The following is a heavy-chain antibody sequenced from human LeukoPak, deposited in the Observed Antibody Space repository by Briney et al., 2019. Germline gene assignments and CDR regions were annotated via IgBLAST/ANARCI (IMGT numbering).Heavy chain of an antibody. Sequence: GGSLRLSCAASGFTFSDYYMSWIRQAPGKGLEWVSYISGSGSHTTYADSVRGRFTISRDNAKNSLYLQVNSLRADDTAVYYCARVGSTVAAGTPDYWGQGTLVTVSS. D-gene: IGHD6-13*01. CDR3: ARVGSTVAAGTPDY. V-gene: IGHV3-11*06. CDR2: ISGSGSHT. CDR1: GFTFSDYY. J-gene: IGHJ4*02.